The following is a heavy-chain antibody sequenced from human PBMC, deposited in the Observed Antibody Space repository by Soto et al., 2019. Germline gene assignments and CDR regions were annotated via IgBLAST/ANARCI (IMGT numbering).Heavy chain of an antibody. J-gene: IGHJ6*02. CDR3: VRDGYGDPYYYYGMDV. V-gene: IGHV3-48*03. CDR1: GFAFGFYE. Sequence: EVQLLESGGDLVQPGGSLRLSCAASGFAFGFYEMNWVRQAPGKGLEWISYISTGGDTTYYADSVKGRFTISRDNARNSLYVQMNSLRAEDTAVYYCVRDGYGDPYYYYGMDVWGQGTTDTVSS. D-gene: IGHD4-17*01. CDR2: ISTGGDTT.